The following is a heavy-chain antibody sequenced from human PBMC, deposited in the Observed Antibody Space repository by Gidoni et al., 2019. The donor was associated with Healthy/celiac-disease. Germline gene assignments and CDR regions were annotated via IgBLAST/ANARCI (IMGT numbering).Heavy chain of an antibody. CDR1: GGTFTSSP. Sequence: QVQLVQYGAEVTKPGSAEKVPCKASGGTFTSSPSRWVRQAPGQGLAWMGGIRLIFGTANYGQKFQVRVTITADESTSTAYMELSSLRSVDMAVYYCAVAAGLLWFGDYKKLPDYWGQGTLVTVSS. CDR3: AVAAGLLWFGDYKKLPDY. J-gene: IGHJ4*02. D-gene: IGHD3-10*01. CDR2: IRLIFGTA. V-gene: IGHV1-69*01.